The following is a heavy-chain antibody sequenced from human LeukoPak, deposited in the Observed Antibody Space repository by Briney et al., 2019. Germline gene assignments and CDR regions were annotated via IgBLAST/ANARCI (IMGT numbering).Heavy chain of an antibody. CDR3: ASSGIQPAFDY. V-gene: IGHV4-34*01. CDR2: INHSGST. J-gene: IGHJ4*02. D-gene: IGHD5-18*01. Sequence: SETLSLTCAVYGGSFSGYYWSWIRQPPGKGLEWIGEINHSGSTNYNPSLKSRVTISVDTSKNQFSLKLSSVTAADTAVYYCASSGIQPAFDYWGQGTLVTVSS. CDR1: GGSFSGYY.